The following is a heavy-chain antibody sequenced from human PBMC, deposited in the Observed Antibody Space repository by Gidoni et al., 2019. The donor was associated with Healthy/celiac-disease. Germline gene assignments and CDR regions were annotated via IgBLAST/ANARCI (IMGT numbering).Heavy chain of an antibody. CDR3: ARGRAALGRWSGYQIKGHYYMDV. V-gene: IGHV4-34*01. CDR2: INHSGST. Sequence: QVQLQQWGAGRLKPSETLSLTCAVYGGSFSGYYWSWLRQPQGKGLEWIGEINHSGSTNYNPSLKSRVTISVDTSKNQFSLKLSSVTAADTTVYYCARGRAALGRWSGYQIKGHYYMDVWGKGTTVTVSS. D-gene: IGHD3-3*01. CDR1: GGSFSGYY. J-gene: IGHJ6*03.